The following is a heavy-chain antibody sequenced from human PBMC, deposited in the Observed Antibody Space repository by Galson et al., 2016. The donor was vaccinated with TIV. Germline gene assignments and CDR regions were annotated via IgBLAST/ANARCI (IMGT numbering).Heavy chain of an antibody. CDR2: TYYRSKWYN. CDR1: GDSVSSNSA. D-gene: IGHD1/OR15-1a*01. Sequence: CAISGDSVSSNSAWNWIRQSPSRGLEWLGRTYYRSKWYNDYALSVKSLITINPDTSKNSFYFQLNSMTPEDTAVYYCARDRTLPGYYYN. V-gene: IGHV6-1*01. J-gene: IGHJ6*01. CDR3: ARDRTLPGYYYN.